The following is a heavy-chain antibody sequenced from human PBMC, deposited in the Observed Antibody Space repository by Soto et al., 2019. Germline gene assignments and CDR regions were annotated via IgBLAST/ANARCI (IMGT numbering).Heavy chain of an antibody. D-gene: IGHD4-17*01. Sequence: GGSLRLSCVASGFTFSRYWLTWVRQAPGKGLEWLANIKEDGSEIYYVDSVKGRFTTSRDNAKNSLYLQMNSLRADDTAVYYCARVVRGRDYGDSIDCWGRVTFVPFSS. CDR1: GFTFSRYW. V-gene: IGHV3-7*03. CDR3: ARVVRGRDYGDSIDC. J-gene: IGHJ4*02. CDR2: IKEDGSEI.